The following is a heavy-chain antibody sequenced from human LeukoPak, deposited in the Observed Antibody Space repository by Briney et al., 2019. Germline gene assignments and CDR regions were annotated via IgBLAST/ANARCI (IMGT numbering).Heavy chain of an antibody. D-gene: IGHD6-6*01. CDR3: AKDRPYR. Sequence: PGGSLRLSCTASGFTFNSNAMHWVRQAPGKGLEWVAFIRSDGSKTYYADSVKGRFTISRDGSKNTLYLHMNSLRPDDTAVYYCAKDRPYRWGQGTLVIVSS. V-gene: IGHV3-30*02. CDR2: IRSDGSKT. CDR1: GFTFNSNA. J-gene: IGHJ4*02.